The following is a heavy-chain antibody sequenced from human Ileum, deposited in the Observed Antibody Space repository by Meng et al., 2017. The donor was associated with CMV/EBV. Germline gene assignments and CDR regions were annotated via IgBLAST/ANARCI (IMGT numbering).Heavy chain of an antibody. Sequence: QVQLQESGPGLVKPSETLSLTCTVSGGSISNYYWNWIRQPAGKGLEWIGRIYSSGSTKYNPSLKSRVTMSVDTSQNQFSLKLNSVTAADTAVYYCARDREWGRTSSSCQTNWFDPWGQGTLVTVSS. D-gene: IGHD2-2*01. V-gene: IGHV4-4*07. CDR3: ARDREWGRTSSSCQTNWFDP. CDR2: IYSSGST. J-gene: IGHJ5*02. CDR1: GGSISNYY.